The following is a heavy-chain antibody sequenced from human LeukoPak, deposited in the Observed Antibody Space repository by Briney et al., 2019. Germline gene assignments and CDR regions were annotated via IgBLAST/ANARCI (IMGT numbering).Heavy chain of an antibody. D-gene: IGHD2-2*01. J-gene: IGHJ6*02. Sequence: ASVKVSCKASGYTFTGYYMHWVRQAPGQGLEWMGWINPNSGGTNYAQKFQGRFTMTRDTSISTAYMELSRLRSDDTAVYYCVRDGVCSSTSCYFYYYYGMDVWGQGTTVTVSS. CDR2: INPNSGGT. CDR1: GYTFTGYY. V-gene: IGHV1-2*02. CDR3: VRDGVCSSTSCYFYYYYGMDV.